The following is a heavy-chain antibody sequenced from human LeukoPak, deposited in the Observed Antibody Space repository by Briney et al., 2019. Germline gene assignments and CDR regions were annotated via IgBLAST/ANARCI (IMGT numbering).Heavy chain of an antibody. V-gene: IGHV1-18*01. D-gene: IGHD1-1*01. CDR3: ARGGSSGRTGDY. CDR2: ISAYNGNT. Sequence: ASVKVSCKASGYTFTNYGITWVRQAPGQGLEWMGWISAYNGNTNYAQKFQGRVTMTTDTSTTTAYMELRSLRSDDTAVYYCARGGSSGRTGDYWGQGTLVTVTS. J-gene: IGHJ4*02. CDR1: GYTFTNYG.